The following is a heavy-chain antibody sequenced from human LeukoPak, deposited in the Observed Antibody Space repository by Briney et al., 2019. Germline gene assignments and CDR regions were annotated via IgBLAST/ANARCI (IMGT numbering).Heavy chain of an antibody. D-gene: IGHD1-26*01. CDR2: IYYSGST. J-gene: IGHJ4*02. CDR3: AREGGYSGSYFDY. CDR1: GGSISSYY. Sequence: SETLSLTCTVSGGSISSYYWSWIRQPPGKGLEWIGYIYYSGSTNYNPSLKSRVTISVDTSKNQFSLKLSSVTAADTAVYYCAREGGYSGSYFDYWGQGTLVTVSS. V-gene: IGHV4-59*01.